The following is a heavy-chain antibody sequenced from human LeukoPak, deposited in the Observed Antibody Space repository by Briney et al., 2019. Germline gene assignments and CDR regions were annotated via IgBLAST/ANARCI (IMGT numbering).Heavy chain of an antibody. CDR2: IKQDGSEK. D-gene: IGHD1-26*01. CDR1: GFTFSSYW. V-gene: IGHV3-7*01. Sequence: GGSLRLSCAASGFTFSSYWMSWVRQAPGKGLEWVSNIKQDGSEKYYVDSVKGRFTIYRDNAKNSLYLQMNSLRAEDTAVYYCAREVGYYYFDYWGQGTLVTVSS. CDR3: AREVGYYYFDY. J-gene: IGHJ4*02.